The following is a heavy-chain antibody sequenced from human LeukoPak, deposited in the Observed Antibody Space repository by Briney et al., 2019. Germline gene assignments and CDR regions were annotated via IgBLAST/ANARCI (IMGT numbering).Heavy chain of an antibody. CDR2: ISSSSSYT. D-gene: IGHD4-11*01. J-gene: IGHJ3*02. Sequence: GGSLRLSCAASGFTFSDYYMSWIRQAPGKGLEWVSYISSSSSYTNYADSVKGRFTISRDNAKNSLYLQMNSLRAEDTAVYYCERETVRTVQDAFDIWGQGTMVTVSS. CDR3: ERETVRTVQDAFDI. CDR1: GFTFSDYY. V-gene: IGHV3-11*05.